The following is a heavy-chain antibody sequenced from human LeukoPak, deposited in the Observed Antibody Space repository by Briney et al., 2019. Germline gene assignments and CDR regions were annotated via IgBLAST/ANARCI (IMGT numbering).Heavy chain of an antibody. Sequence: PGGSLRLSCAASGFTFSNYNMNWVRHAPGKGLEWVSSITSSSTYIFYADPVKGRFTISRDNAKNSLYLQMNSLRAEDTAVYYCARGLERRYGVSFDYWGQGTLVTVSS. D-gene: IGHD1-1*01. CDR1: GFTFSNYN. CDR3: ARGLERRYGVSFDY. CDR2: ITSSSTYI. V-gene: IGHV3-21*01. J-gene: IGHJ4*02.